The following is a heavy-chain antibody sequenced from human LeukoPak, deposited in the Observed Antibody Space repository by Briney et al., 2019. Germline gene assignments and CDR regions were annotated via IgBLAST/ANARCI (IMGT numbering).Heavy chain of an antibody. J-gene: IGHJ4*02. Sequence: SETLSLTCTVSGGSISSYYWSWIRQPPGKGLEWIGYIYYSGSTNYNPSLKSRVTISVDTSKNQFSLKLSSVTAADTAVYYCAREYCSSTSCLYDYWGQGTLVTVSS. D-gene: IGHD2-2*01. CDR1: GGSISSYY. CDR2: IYYSGST. CDR3: AREYCSSTSCLYDY. V-gene: IGHV4-59*01.